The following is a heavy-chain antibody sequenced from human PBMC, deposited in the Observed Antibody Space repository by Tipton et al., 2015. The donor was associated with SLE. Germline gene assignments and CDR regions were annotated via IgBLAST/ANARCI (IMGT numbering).Heavy chain of an antibody. J-gene: IGHJ4*02. Sequence: SLRLSCAASGFTFSTYGMRWVRQAPGKGLEWVAVIWYDGSNKDYADSVRGRFTISRDNSENTLYLQMNSLRAEDTAVYYCAKDPVKMAARPNYFDFWGQGTLVTVSS. CDR1: GFTFSTYG. V-gene: IGHV3-30*18. D-gene: IGHD6-6*01. CDR3: AKDPVKMAARPNYFDF. CDR2: IWYDGSNK.